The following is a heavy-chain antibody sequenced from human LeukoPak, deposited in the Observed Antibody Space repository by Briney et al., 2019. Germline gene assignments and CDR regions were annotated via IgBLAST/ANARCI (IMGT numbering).Heavy chain of an antibody. CDR3: AKDLIRFGDY. D-gene: IGHD3-10*01. V-gene: IGHV3-23*01. CDR2: ISGSGGST. CDR1: GFTFSSYS. Sequence: PGGSLRLSCAASGFTFSSYSMNWVRQAPGKGLEWVSAISGSGGSTYYADSVKGRFTISRDNSKNTLYLQMNSLRAEDTAVYYCAKDLIRFGDYWGQGTLVTVSS. J-gene: IGHJ4*02.